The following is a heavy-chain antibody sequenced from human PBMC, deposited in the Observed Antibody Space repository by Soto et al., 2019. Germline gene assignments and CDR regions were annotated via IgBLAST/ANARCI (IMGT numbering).Heavy chain of an antibody. V-gene: IGHV1-46*01. J-gene: IGHJ6*02. CDR3: ASPIHCSGGSCYYYYYYGMDV. CDR1: GYSFTSHY. D-gene: IGHD2-15*01. CDR2: IYPGSGNI. Sequence: ASVKVSCKGIGYSFTSHYMHWVRQAPGQGLEWMGTIYPGSGNIDYAQKFQGRVTMTRDTSISTAYTELSSLRSEDTATYYCASPIHCSGGSCYYYYYYGMDVWGQGTTVTVS.